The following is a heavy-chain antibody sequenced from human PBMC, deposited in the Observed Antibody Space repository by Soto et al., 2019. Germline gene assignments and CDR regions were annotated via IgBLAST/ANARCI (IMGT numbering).Heavy chain of an antibody. J-gene: IGHJ4*02. Sequence: SSETLSLTCTVSGGSISSQYWSWIRQPPGKGLVWIGSIYYSGTTNYNPSLKSRVTISVDTSKHQFSLRLTSVTAADTAVYYCAKGSSGYYDTFDYWVQGTLVTVSS. CDR3: AKGSSGYYDTFDY. CDR1: GGSISSQY. CDR2: IYYSGTT. V-gene: IGHV4-59*11. D-gene: IGHD3-22*01.